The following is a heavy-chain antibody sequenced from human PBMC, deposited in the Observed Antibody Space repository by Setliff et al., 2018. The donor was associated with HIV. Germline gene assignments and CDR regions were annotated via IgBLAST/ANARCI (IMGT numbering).Heavy chain of an antibody. D-gene: IGHD3-3*01. CDR2: INTNTGNR. CDR3: TRDHTPPPNYDFWSGQIDLRNIFYYMDV. V-gene: IGHV7-4-1*01. CDR1: GYSLTPYS. Sequence: ASVKVSCKASGYSLTPYSINWVGQAPGQGLEWMGYINTNTGNRTYAQGVTGRFVFSADTPVSTAYLQICSLKAEDTAVYYCTRDHTPPPNYDFWSGQIDLRNIFYYMDVWGTGSPVTVSS. J-gene: IGHJ6*03.